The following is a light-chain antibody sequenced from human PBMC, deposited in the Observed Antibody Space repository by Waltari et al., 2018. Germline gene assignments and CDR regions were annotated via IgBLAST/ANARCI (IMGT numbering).Light chain of an antibody. CDR3: QQYGTYEGT. Sequence: DIQMTQSPSTLSASVGDRVTITCRASQNFKDYLAWYQQKQGKAPKLLISQASSLESGVPSRFSGSGSGTEFSLTVSSLQPDDFATYYCQQYGTYEGTFGQGTKVEIK. V-gene: IGKV1-5*03. CDR1: QNFKDY. J-gene: IGKJ1*01. CDR2: QAS.